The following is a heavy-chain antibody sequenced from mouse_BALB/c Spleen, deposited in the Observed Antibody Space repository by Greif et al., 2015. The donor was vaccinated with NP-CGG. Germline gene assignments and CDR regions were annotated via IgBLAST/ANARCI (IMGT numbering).Heavy chain of an antibody. V-gene: IGHV4-1*02. CDR1: GFDFSRYW. CDR3: ARGGSTSSYYAMDY. Sequence: DVKLQESGGGLVQPGGSLKLSCAASGFDFSRYWMSWVRQAPGKGLEWIGEINPDSSTINYTPSLKDKFIISRDNAKNTLYLQMSKVRSEDTALYYCARGGSTSSYYAMDYWGQGTSVTVSS. CDR2: INPDSSTI. J-gene: IGHJ4*01. D-gene: IGHD1-1*01.